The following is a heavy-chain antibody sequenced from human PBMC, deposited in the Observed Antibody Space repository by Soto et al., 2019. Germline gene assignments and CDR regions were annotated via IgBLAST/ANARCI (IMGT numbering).Heavy chain of an antibody. V-gene: IGHV3-30-3*01. CDR3: ARGDREDIAVVVGVRPGEYGVDV. CDR1: GFTFRNYA. D-gene: IGHD2-15*01. CDR2: ISYDGSNI. Sequence: QVQLVESGGGVVQPGRSLRLSCAASGFTFRNYAMHWVRQAPGKGLECVAVISYDGSNIFYRDYVKGRFTISRDNSKNTLYLQINSLRYEDTAVYYCARGDREDIAVVVGVRPGEYGVDVWGQGTTVTVSS. J-gene: IGHJ6*02.